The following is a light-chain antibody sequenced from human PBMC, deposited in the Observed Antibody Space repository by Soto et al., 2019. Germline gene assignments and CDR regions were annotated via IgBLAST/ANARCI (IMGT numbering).Light chain of an antibody. Sequence: VMPQYTNTLSVSPGERSTLSCMASQSVSTNLAWYHQKPGQAPRLLIYGASTRATGIPARFSGSGSGTEFTLTISCLQSEDFAMYFCQQFYNGLPFAFCPGTKVDIK. J-gene: IGKJ3*01. V-gene: IGKV3-15*01. CDR1: QSVSTN. CDR2: GAS. CDR3: QQFYNGLPFA.